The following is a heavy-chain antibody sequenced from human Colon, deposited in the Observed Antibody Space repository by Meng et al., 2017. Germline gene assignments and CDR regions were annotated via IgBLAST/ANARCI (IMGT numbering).Heavy chain of an antibody. D-gene: IGHD1-26*01. J-gene: IGHJ5*02. CDR3: ARGRGSYSSIDL. CDR2: VYYTGSA. CDR1: GGSVSSHSYY. V-gene: IGHV4-61*03. Sequence: QVQPEGSGPGLVRPSETLSLTCTLSGGSVSSHSYYWSWIRQTPGKGLEWIVYVYYTGSANYNPSLKSRVTISVDTSKNHFSLNLTSVTAADTAVYYCARGRGSYSSIDLWGQGTLVTVFS.